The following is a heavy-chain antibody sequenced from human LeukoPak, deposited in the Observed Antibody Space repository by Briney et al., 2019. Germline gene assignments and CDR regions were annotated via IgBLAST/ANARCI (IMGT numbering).Heavy chain of an antibody. CDR3: ARGGGTFFGILNE. D-gene: IGHD3-3*01. V-gene: IGHV1-2*02. CDR2: INPNNGGT. CDR1: GYTFTSYG. Sequence: ASVKVSCKASGYTFTSYGISWVRQAPGQGLEWMGWINPNNGGTNYAQKFQGRVTMTRDTSISTTYMELSRLRSDDTALYFCARGGGTFFGILNEWGQGTLVTVSS. J-gene: IGHJ4*02.